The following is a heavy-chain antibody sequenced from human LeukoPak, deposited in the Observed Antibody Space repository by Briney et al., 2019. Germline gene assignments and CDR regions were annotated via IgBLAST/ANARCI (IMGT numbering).Heavy chain of an antibody. CDR1: GFSFTCSV. Sequence: GASVNLSCNASGFSFTCSVIQWVRQARGQRLGWIGWIVVRSGNTNYAQKFQERVTITRARSTITTYMELSSLRCEDTALYYCATHSRRWYDHDAFDIWGQGTMVTVSS. D-gene: IGHD6-13*01. CDR3: ATHSRRWYDHDAFDI. J-gene: IGHJ3*02. V-gene: IGHV1-58*02. CDR2: IVVRSGNT.